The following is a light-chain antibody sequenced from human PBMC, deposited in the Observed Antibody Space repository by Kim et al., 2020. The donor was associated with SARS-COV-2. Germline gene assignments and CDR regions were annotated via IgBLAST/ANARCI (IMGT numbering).Light chain of an antibody. J-gene: IGKJ4*01. Sequence: ASVGDRVTNTCQTNQDIGTYLNWYQQKPGKAHYIQIYDVSFLESGVPSRFSGSGSGTHFLLTISSRQPEEIATYYCQQYDVLPLTCGGGTKVEVK. CDR1: QDIGTY. V-gene: IGKV1-33*01. CDR2: DVS. CDR3: QQYDVLPLT.